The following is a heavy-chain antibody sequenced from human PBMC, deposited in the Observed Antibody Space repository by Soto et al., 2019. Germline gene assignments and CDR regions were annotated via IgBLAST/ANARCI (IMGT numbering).Heavy chain of an antibody. V-gene: IGHV4-31*03. CDR1: GGSISSGGYY. J-gene: IGHJ4*02. CDR2: IYYSGST. D-gene: IGHD6-6*01. CDR3: ARDPYNSSEGFDY. Sequence: SETLSLTCTVSGGSISSGGYYWSWIRQHPGKGLEWIGYIYYSGSTYYNPSLKSRVTISVDTSKNQFSLKLSSVTAADTAVYYCARDPYNSSEGFDYWGQGTMVTVYS.